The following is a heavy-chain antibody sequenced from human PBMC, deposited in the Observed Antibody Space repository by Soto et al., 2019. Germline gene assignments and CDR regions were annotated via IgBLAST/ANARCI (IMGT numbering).Heavy chain of an antibody. CDR2: INPSGGST. Sequence: QVQLVQSGAEVKKPGASVKVSCKASGYTFTSYYMHWVRQAPGQGLEWMGIINPSGGSTSYAQKFQGRVTMTRDTSTSTVYMELSSLRSEDTAVYYCARGSITMIVVVITPLDYWGQGTLVTVPS. J-gene: IGHJ4*02. CDR3: ARGSITMIVVVITPLDY. D-gene: IGHD3-22*01. CDR1: GYTFTSYY. V-gene: IGHV1-46*01.